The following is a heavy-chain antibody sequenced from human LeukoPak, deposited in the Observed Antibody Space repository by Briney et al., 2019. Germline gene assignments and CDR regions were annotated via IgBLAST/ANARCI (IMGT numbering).Heavy chain of an antibody. D-gene: IGHD3-10*01. J-gene: IGHJ4*02. CDR3: AKDWSCDY. Sequence: PGGSLRLSCAASGFTFSTYAITWVRQAPGKGLEWVSAIGTAGDPHYSDSVRGRFTISRDNSKNTLSLQMNNLRAEDTAIYYCAKDWSCDYWGQGTLVTVSS. CDR1: GFTFSTYA. V-gene: IGHV3-23*01. CDR2: IGTAGDP.